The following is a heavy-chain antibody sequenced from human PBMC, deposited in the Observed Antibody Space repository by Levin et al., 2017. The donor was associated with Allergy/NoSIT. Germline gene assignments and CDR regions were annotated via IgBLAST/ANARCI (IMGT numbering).Heavy chain of an antibody. Sequence: ASVKVSCKASGYTFTSYAMHWVRQAPGQRLEWMGWINAGNGNTKYSQKFQGRVTITRDTSASTAYMELSSLSSEDTAVYYCARSGGRVGLSVSPYRGLGQNWFDPWGQGTLVTVSS. V-gene: IGHV1-3*01. D-gene: IGHD4-23*01. CDR3: ARSGGRVGLSVSPYRGLGQNWFDP. CDR1: GYTFTSYA. J-gene: IGHJ5*02. CDR2: INAGNGNT.